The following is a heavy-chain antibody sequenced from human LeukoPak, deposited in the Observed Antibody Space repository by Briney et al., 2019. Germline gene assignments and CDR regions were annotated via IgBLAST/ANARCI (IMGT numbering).Heavy chain of an antibody. V-gene: IGHV4-38-2*02. Sequence: SETLSLTCTVSGYSISSASYWGWIRQPPGKGLEWIGSIYRSGTTYYNPSLKSRVTISVDTSKNQFSLKLSSVTAADTAVYYCARVPTATFFDYWGQGTLVTVSS. J-gene: IGHJ4*02. D-gene: IGHD4-17*01. CDR3: ARVPTATFFDY. CDR1: GYSISSASY. CDR2: IYRSGTT.